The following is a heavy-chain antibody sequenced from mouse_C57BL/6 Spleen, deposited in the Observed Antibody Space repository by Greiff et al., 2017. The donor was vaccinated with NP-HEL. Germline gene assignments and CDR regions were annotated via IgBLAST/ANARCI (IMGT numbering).Heavy chain of an antibody. Sequence: QVQLQQSGAELVRPGASVTLSCKASGYTFTDYEMHWVKQTPVHGLEWIGAIDPETGGTAYNQKFKGKAILTADKSSSTAYMELRSLTSEDSAVYYCTRRSFLTTVVRYFDVWGTGTTVTVSS. J-gene: IGHJ1*03. V-gene: IGHV1-15*01. D-gene: IGHD1-1*01. CDR1: GYTFTDYE. CDR2: IDPETGGT. CDR3: TRRSFLTTVVRYFDV.